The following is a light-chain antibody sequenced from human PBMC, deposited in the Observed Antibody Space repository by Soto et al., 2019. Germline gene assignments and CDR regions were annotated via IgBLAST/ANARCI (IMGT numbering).Light chain of an antibody. J-gene: IGKJ1*01. CDR2: GAS. Sequence: DIQMTQYPSSLSASVGDRVTITCRASQSITIYLNWYQQQPGKAPRLLIYGASTLNTGVPSRFSGSGSMTDFTLTISDLQPEDFATCYCQQTYTAPRTLGQGTKVDI. CDR1: QSITIY. V-gene: IGKV1-39*01. CDR3: QQTYTAPRT.